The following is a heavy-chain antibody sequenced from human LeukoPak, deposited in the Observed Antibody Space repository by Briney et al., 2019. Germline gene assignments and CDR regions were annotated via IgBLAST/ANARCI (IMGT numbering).Heavy chain of an antibody. V-gene: IGHV1-2*02. Sequence: ASVKVSCKASGYTFTGYYMHWVRQAPGQGLEWMGWINPNSGGTNYAQKFQGRVTMTRDTSISTSHMELSRLRSDDTAVYYCARGGYDGNCLDYWGQGTLVTVSS. CDR2: INPNSGGT. CDR1: GYTFTGYY. J-gene: IGHJ4*02. D-gene: IGHD4-23*01. CDR3: ARGGYDGNCLDY.